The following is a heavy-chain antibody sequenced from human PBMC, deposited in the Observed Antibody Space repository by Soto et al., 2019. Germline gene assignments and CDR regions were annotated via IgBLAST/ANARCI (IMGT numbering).Heavy chain of an antibody. CDR3: ARDGGEVPAAIPRPYYSYGMDV. J-gene: IGHJ6*02. Sequence: SVKVSCKASGGTFSSYAISWVRQAPGQGLEWMGGIIPIFGTANYAQKFQGRVTITADESTSTAYMELSSLRSEDTAVYYCARDGGEVPAAIPRPYYSYGMDVWGQGTTVTVSS. D-gene: IGHD2-2*01. V-gene: IGHV1-69*13. CDR2: IIPIFGTA. CDR1: GGTFSSYA.